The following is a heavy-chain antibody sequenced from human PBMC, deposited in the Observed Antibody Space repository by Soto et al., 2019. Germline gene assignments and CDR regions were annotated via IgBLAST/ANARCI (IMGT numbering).Heavy chain of an antibody. J-gene: IGHJ4*02. V-gene: IGHV1-3*01. CDR3: ERSSGYYDVNY. Sequence: QVQLVQYGAEVKKPGASVKVSCKASGYTFTSYAMHWVRQAPGQRLEWMGWINAGNGNTKYSQKFQGRVTITRDTSASTAYMELSCLRSEDTAVYLCERSSGYYDVNYGGQGTVVTVSS. D-gene: IGHD3-22*01. CDR1: GYTFTSYA. CDR2: INAGNGNT.